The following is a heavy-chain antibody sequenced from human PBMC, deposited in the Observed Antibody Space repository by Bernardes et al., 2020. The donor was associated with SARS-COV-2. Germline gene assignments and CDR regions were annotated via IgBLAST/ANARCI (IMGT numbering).Heavy chain of an antibody. CDR2: ISGYNGKT. J-gene: IGHJ3*01. V-gene: IGHV1-18*01. D-gene: IGHD3-10*01. CDR1: GYTFTHYA. CDR3: ARVKDYGPGNTPIHDSFDV. Sequence: SVAFFFNPSGYTFTHYAITWVRQSPGQGLEWMGWISGYNGKTSYSQNLQGRLSMTIDTSTSTAYMELRSLRSDDTAVYYCARVKDYGPGNTPIHDSFDVWGLGTMVTVSS.